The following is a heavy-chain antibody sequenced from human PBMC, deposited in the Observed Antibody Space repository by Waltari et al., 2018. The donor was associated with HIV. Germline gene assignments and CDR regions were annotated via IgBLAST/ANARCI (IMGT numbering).Heavy chain of an antibody. CDR2: IYYSGST. CDR1: GGSISSSSYY. J-gene: IGHJ4*02. Sequence: QLQLQESGPGLVKPSETLSLTCTVSGGSISSSSYYWGWIRQPPGKGLEWIGSIYYSGSTYYNPSLKSRVTISVDTSKNQFSLKLSSVTAADTAVYYCARKGYYGSGICDYWGQGTLVTVSS. D-gene: IGHD3-10*01. CDR3: ARKGYYGSGICDY. V-gene: IGHV4-39*07.